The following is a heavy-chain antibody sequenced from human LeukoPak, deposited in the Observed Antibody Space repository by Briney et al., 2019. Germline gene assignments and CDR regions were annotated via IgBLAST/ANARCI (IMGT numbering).Heavy chain of an antibody. CDR1: GFMSTLYS. J-gene: IGHJ4*02. CDR2: ISNSGDRI. Sequence: GGSLRLSCTTSGFMSTLYSMSWVRQSPGKGLELISYISNSGDRIYYADSVKGRFTISRDNSKNTLYLQMNSLRAEDTVIYSCAKGLGDWGQGTLVTVSS. CDR3: AKGLGD. V-gene: IGHV3-48*01.